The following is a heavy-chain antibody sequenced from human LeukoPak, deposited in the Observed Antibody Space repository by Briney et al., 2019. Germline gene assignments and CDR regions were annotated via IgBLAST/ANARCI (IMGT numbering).Heavy chain of an antibody. CDR1: GGSISSYY. CDR2: IYYSGST. V-gene: IGHV4-59*08. Sequence: SETLSLTCTVSGGSISSYYWSWIRQPPGKGLEWIGYIYYSGSTNYNPSLKSRVTISVDTSKNQFSLKLSSVTAADTAVYHCARQTLRGFDPWGQGTLVTVSS. CDR3: ARQTLRGFDP. J-gene: IGHJ5*02. D-gene: IGHD2/OR15-2a*01.